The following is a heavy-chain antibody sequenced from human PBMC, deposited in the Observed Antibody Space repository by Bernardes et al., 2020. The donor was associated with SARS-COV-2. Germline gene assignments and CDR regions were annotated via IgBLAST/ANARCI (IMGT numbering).Heavy chain of an antibody. CDR1: GGSISSYY. Sequence: SETLSLTCTVSGGSISSYYWSWIRQPPGKGLEWIGNIHYSGSTNYNPSLKSRVTISVDTSKKQFALKVSSVTAADTAVYYCARHRRFMTTVYSGGMDVWGQGTTVTVSS. CDR3: ARHRRFMTTVYSGGMDV. V-gene: IGHV4-59*08. CDR2: IHYSGST. D-gene: IGHD4-4*01. J-gene: IGHJ6*02.